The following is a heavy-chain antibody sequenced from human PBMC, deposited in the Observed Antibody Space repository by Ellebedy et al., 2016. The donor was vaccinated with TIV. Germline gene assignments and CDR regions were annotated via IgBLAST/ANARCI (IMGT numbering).Heavy chain of an antibody. CDR3: ARDQFPRGTAMAIDY. Sequence: AASVKVSCKASGYTFTGYYMHWVRQAPGQGLEWMGWINPNSGGTNYAQKFQGWVTMTRDTSISTAYMELSRLRSDDTAVYYCARDQFPRGTAMAIDYWGQGTLVTVSS. CDR1: GYTFTGYY. CDR2: INPNSGGT. J-gene: IGHJ4*02. V-gene: IGHV1-2*04. D-gene: IGHD5-18*01.